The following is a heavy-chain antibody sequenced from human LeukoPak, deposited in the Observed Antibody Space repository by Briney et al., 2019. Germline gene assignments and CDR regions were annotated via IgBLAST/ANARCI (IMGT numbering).Heavy chain of an antibody. J-gene: IGHJ4*02. V-gene: IGHV3-23*01. CDR1: GFTFSSYA. CDR3: ARDSGSGSYSAY. Sequence: GGSLRLSCAAPGFTFSSYAMSWVRQAPGKGLEWVSAISGSGGSTYYADSVKGRFTISRDNAKNTLYLQMNSLRAEDTAVYYCARDSGSGSYSAYWGQGTLVTVSS. CDR2: ISGSGGST. D-gene: IGHD3-10*01.